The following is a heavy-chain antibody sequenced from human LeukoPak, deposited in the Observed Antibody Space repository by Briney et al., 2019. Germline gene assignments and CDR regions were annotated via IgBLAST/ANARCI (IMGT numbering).Heavy chain of an antibody. J-gene: IGHJ3*02. CDR2: IYYSGST. D-gene: IGHD3-22*01. CDR3: ARESAGGDMIVVVTAGTTAFDI. Sequence: SETLSLTCTVSGGSISGSSYYWGWIRQPPGKGLEWIGSIYYSGSTYYNPSLKSRVTISVDTSKNQFSLKLSSVTAADTAVYYCARESAGGDMIVVVTAGTTAFDIWGQGTMVTVSS. V-gene: IGHV4-39*07. CDR1: GGSISGSSYY.